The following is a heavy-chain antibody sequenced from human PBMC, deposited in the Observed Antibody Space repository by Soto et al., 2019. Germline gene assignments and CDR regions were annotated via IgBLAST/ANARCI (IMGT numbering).Heavy chain of an antibody. D-gene: IGHD2-2*03. Sequence: SETLSLTCTVSGGSISSSGYYWGWIRQPPGKGLEWIGSIYYSGSTYYNPSLKSRVTISVDTSKNQFSLKLSSVTAADTAVYYCARQLDIVVVPAALEGWFDPWGQGTLVTVSS. CDR2: IYYSGST. J-gene: IGHJ5*02. CDR3: ARQLDIVVVPAALEGWFDP. CDR1: GGSISSSGYY. V-gene: IGHV4-39*01.